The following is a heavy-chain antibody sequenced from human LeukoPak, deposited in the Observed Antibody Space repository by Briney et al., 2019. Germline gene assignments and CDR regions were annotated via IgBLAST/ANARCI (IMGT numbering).Heavy chain of an antibody. CDR1: GFTFSRYW. V-gene: IGHV3-74*01. D-gene: IGHD3-22*01. CDR3: ARAPSEVGGYYPEYFRH. J-gene: IGHJ1*01. Sequence: GGSLRLSCEASGFTFSRYWMHWVRQAPGKGLVWVSRIKSDGETNYADSVKGRFTISRDNAKNTASLQMDSLRAEDTGVYYCARAPSEVGGYYPEYFRHWGQGTLVTVSS. CDR2: IKSDGET.